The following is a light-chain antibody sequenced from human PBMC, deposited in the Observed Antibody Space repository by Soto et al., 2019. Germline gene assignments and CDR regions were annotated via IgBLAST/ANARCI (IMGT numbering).Light chain of an antibody. CDR3: QQYNTIPSWG. Sequence: DIQMTQSPSTLSASVGDRVTITCRASQSISSWLAWYQQKPGKAPKLLIYKASSLESGVPSRFSGSGSGTEFTLTISSLQPDDFATYYCQQYNTIPSWGFGQGTKVEIK. J-gene: IGKJ1*01. CDR1: QSISSW. CDR2: KAS. V-gene: IGKV1-5*03.